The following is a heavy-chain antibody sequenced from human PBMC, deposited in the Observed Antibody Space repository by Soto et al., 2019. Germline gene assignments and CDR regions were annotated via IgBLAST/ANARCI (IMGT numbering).Heavy chain of an antibody. J-gene: IGHJ4*02. CDR1: GYTFTSYA. V-gene: IGHV1-69*06. CDR2: IIPIFGTA. D-gene: IGHD3-3*01. Sequence: ASVKVSCKASGYTFTSYAISWVRQAPGQGLEWMGGIIPIFGTANYAQKFQGRVTITADKSTSTAYMELSSLRSEDTAVYYCAREAFGVVIYYFDYWGQGTLVTVSS. CDR3: AREAFGVVIYYFDY.